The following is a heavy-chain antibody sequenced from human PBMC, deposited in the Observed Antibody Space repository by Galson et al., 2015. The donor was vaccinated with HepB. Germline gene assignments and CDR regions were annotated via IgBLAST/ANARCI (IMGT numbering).Heavy chain of an antibody. Sequence: QSGAEVKKPGESLKISCKGSGYSFTSYWIGWVRQMPGKGLEWMGIIYPGDSDTRYSPSFQGQVTISADKSISTAYLQWSSLKASDTAMYYCARFNPFFGSWTNGGFDPWGQGTLVTVSS. CDR3: ARFNPFFGSWTNGGFDP. CDR1: GYSFTSYW. CDR2: IYPGDSDT. J-gene: IGHJ5*02. D-gene: IGHD6-13*01. V-gene: IGHV5-51*01.